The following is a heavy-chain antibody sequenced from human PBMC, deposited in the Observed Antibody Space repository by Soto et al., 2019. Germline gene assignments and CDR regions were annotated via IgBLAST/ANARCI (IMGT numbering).Heavy chain of an antibody. Sequence: VQLVESGGGVVQPGRSLRLSCAASGFTFSDYAMHWVRQAQGKGLEWVAVVSQDGRNTHYADSVKGRFTISRDSSKNTVSLEMTSLRAEDTAVYYCAKGGRQWLLTSDFNYWGQGALVTVSS. J-gene: IGHJ4*02. CDR1: GFTFSDYA. V-gene: IGHV3-30*18. CDR2: VSQDGRNT. CDR3: AKGGRQWLLTSDFNY. D-gene: IGHD6-19*01.